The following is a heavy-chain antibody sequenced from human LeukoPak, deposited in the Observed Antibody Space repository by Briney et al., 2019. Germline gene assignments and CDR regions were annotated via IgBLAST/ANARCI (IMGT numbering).Heavy chain of an antibody. CDR1: GGSFSGYY. Sequence: SGTLSLTCAVYGGSFSGYYWSWIRQPPGKGLEWIGEINHSGSTNYNPSLKSRVIISVDTSKNQFSLKLSSVTAADTAVYYCARMPQHGDVWGKGTTVTVSS. J-gene: IGHJ6*04. V-gene: IGHV4-34*01. CDR2: INHSGST. CDR3: ARMPQHGDV. D-gene: IGHD1-1*01.